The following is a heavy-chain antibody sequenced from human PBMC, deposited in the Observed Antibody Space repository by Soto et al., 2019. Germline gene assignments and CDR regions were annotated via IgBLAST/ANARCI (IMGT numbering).Heavy chain of an antibody. Sequence: ASVKVSCKASGGTFSSYAISWVRQAPGQGLEWMGGIIPIFGTANYAQKFQGRVTITADESTSTAYMELSSLRSEDTAVYYCATDPHTQYGAFDYWGQGTLVTVSS. CDR1: GGTFSSYA. J-gene: IGHJ4*02. CDR2: IIPIFGTA. D-gene: IGHD4-17*01. CDR3: ATDPHTQYGAFDY. V-gene: IGHV1-69*13.